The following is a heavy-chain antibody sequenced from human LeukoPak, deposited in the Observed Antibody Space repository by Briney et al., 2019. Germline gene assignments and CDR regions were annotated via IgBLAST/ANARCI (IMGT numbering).Heavy chain of an antibody. CDR2: IKYTGST. D-gene: IGHD3-10*01. V-gene: IGHV4-39*01. Sequence: SETLSLTCSVSGASISSSDYSWGWIRQPPGKGLEWIGTIKYTGSTSYNPSLKSRVTVSVDTSKNQFSLKLNSVTAADTAVFYCAANSADYNTLGSSYKVWGQGTLVTVSS. CDR1: GASISSSDYS. CDR3: AANSADYNTLGSSYKV. J-gene: IGHJ4*02.